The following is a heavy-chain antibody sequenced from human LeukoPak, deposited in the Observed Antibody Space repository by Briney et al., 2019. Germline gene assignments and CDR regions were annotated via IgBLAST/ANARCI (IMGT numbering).Heavy chain of an antibody. V-gene: IGHV3-23*01. Sequence: GGSLRLSCAASGFTFSSYAMSWVRQAPGKGLEWVSAISGSGSTYYADSVKGRFTISRDNSKNTLYLQMNSLRAEDTAVYYCAKAQGRVQLERRGLLLDLWGRGTLVTVSS. CDR2: ISGSGST. CDR1: GFTFSSYA. CDR3: AKAQGRVQLERRGLLLDL. D-gene: IGHD1-1*01. J-gene: IGHJ2*01.